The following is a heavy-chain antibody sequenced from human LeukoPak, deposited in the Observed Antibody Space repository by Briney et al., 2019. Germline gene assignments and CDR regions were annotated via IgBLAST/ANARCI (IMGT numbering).Heavy chain of an antibody. CDR1: GYTFTGYY. V-gene: IGHV1-2*02. CDR3: AGDGIAAAGSEFDP. CDR2: INPNSGGT. Sequence: ASVKVSCKASGYTFTGYYMHWVRQAPGQGLEWMGWINPNSGGTNYAQKFQGRVTMTRDTSISTAYMELSRLRSDDTAVYYCAGDGIAAAGSEFDPWGQGTLVTVSS. J-gene: IGHJ5*02. D-gene: IGHD6-13*01.